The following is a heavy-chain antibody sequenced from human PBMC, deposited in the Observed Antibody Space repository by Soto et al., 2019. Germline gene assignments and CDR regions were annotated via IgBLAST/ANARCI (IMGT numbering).Heavy chain of an antibody. D-gene: IGHD2-15*01. CDR1: GYSLPSYW. J-gene: IGHJ6*02. Sequence: PVESLKTYCQGSGYSLPSYWISWVRQIPGKGLQRLGRMEPSNSNTNYSPTFQDHVTIKAEKSISTAYLQSSSLKASDTVMDYCARQDLDDYHMDVWGQGTTVTVSS. CDR3: ARQDLDDYHMDV. CDR2: MEPSNSNT. V-gene: IGHV5-10-1*01.